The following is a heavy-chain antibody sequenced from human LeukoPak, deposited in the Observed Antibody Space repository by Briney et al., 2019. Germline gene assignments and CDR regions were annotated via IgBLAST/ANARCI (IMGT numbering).Heavy chain of an antibody. CDR1: GFTFSGYS. CDR3: AKGVCGGDCYSGYYFDY. Sequence: GGSLRLSCAASGFTFSGYSMHWVRQAPGKELEWVAVISYDGSNQYYADSVKGRFTISRDNSKNTLYPQMNSLRAEDTALYYCAKGVCGGDCYSGYYFDYWGQGTLVTVSS. J-gene: IGHJ4*02. V-gene: IGHV3-30*18. CDR2: ISYDGSNQ. D-gene: IGHD2-21*02.